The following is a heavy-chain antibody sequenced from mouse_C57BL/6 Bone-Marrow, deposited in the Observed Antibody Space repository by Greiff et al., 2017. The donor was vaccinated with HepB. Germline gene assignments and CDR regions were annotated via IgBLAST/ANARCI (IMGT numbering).Heavy chain of an antibody. J-gene: IGHJ3*01. Sequence: EVQLQQSGPELVKPGASVKISCKASGYTFTDYYMNWVKQSHGKSLEWIGDINPNNGGTSYNQKFKGKATLTVDKSSSTAYMELRSLTSEDSAVYYCAREGLSTMVTTGFAYWGQGTLVTVSA. CDR1: GYTFTDYY. D-gene: IGHD2-2*01. CDR3: AREGLSTMVTTGFAY. V-gene: IGHV1-26*01. CDR2: INPNNGGT.